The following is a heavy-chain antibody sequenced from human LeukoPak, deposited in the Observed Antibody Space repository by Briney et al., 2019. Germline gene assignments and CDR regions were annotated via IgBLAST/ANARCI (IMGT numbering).Heavy chain of an antibody. D-gene: IGHD3-16*01. CDR3: ARELRALGY. CDR1: GLTLSSYW. Sequence: GGSLSLSCAASGLTLSSYWMSWVRQAPGKGLEWVANIKQDGSDKYYVASVKGRFPISRDNAKNSLYLKMNSLRAEDTAVYYCARELRALGYWGQGTLVTVSS. V-gene: IGHV3-7*01. J-gene: IGHJ4*02. CDR2: IKQDGSDK.